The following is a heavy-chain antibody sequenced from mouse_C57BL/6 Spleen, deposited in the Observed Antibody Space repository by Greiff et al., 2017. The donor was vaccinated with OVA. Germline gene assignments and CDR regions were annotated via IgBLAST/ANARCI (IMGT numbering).Heavy chain of an antibody. CDR3: ARENSRYAMDY. CDR1: GYTFTSYW. J-gene: IGHJ4*01. Sequence: VQLQQPGAELVRPGSSVKLSCKASGYTFTSYWMHWVKQRPIQGLEWIGNIDPSDSETHYNQKFKDKATLTVDKSSSTAYMQLSSLTSEDSAVYYCARENSRYAMDYWGQGTSVTVSS. V-gene: IGHV1-52*01. CDR2: IDPSDSET.